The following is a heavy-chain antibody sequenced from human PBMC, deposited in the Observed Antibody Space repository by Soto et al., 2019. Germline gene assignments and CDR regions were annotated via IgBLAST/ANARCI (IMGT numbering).Heavy chain of an antibody. CDR2: IYHSGST. CDR1: GGSISSCGYS. J-gene: IGHJ4*02. CDR3: ARVPGL. Sequence: SETLSLTCAVSGGSISSCGYSWSWIRQPPGKGLEWIGYIYHSGSTYYNPSLKSRVTISVDRSKNQFSLKLSSVTAADTAVYYCARVPGLWGQGTLVTVSS. V-gene: IGHV4-30-2*01. D-gene: IGHD7-27*01.